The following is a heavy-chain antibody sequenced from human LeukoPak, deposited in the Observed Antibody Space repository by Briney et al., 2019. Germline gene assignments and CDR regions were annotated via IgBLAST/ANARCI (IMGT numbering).Heavy chain of an antibody. D-gene: IGHD3-10*01. CDR3: SFGFGACDY. V-gene: IGHV3-20*04. CDR1: GFTFDDYG. J-gene: IGHJ4*02. Sequence: GGSLRLSCAASGFTFDDYGMSWVRQAPGKGLEWVSGISWNSGSIGYADSVKGRFTISRDNAKKMLYLQMNSLRVEDTAVYYCSFGFGACDYWGQGTLVTVSS. CDR2: ISWNSGSI.